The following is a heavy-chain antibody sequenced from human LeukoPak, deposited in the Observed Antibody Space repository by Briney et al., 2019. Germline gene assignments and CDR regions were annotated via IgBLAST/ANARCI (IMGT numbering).Heavy chain of an antibody. CDR1: GFTFNTYG. D-gene: IGHD6-13*01. J-gene: IGHJ4*02. Sequence: PGGSLRLSCAASGFTFNTYGMSWVRQAPGKGLVWVSRISDDGSTTAYADSVKGRFTISRDNAKNTLFLQMNSLRAEDTAVYYCARNLAAGVDYWGQGTLVTVSS. CDR3: ARNLAAGVDY. CDR2: ISDDGSTT. V-gene: IGHV3-74*01.